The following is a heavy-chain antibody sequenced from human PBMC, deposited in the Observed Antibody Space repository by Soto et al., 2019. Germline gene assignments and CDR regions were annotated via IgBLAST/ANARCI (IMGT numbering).Heavy chain of an antibody. CDR3: ALYLPERWLQLFDF. CDR1: GFTVTSKY. Sequence: GGSLRLSCAGSGFTVTSKYMSWVRQAPGKGLEWVSLIQSGGSTFYADSVKGRFSISRDNSKNTVYLQMNSLRAEDTAVYYCALYLPERWLQLFDFWGQGTLVTVSS. D-gene: IGHD5-12*01. J-gene: IGHJ4*02. V-gene: IGHV3-53*01. CDR2: IQSGGST.